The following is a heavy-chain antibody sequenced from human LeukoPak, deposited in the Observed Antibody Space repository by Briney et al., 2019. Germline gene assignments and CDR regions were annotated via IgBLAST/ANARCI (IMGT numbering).Heavy chain of an antibody. CDR2: IYSGGST. J-gene: IGHJ4*02. V-gene: IGHV3-53*04. D-gene: IGHD3-3*01. CDR3: ARGTYYDFWSGLDY. Sequence: GGSLRLSCAASGFTFSTYNMNWVRQAPGKGLEWVSVIYSGGSTYYADSVRGRFTISRHNSKNTLYLQMNSLRAEDTAVYYCARGTYYDFWSGLDYWGQGTLVTVSS. CDR1: GFTFSTYN.